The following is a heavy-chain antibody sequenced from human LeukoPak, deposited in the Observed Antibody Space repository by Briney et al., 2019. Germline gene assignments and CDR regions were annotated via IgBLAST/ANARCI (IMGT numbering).Heavy chain of an antibody. CDR2: IYTSSSYI. V-gene: IGHV3-21*01. D-gene: IGHD2-21*02. CDR3: ARVECGGDCYSSFDY. CDR1: GFTFSSYR. Sequence: GGSLRLSCAASGFTFSSYRMHWVSQAPGKGLEWVSSIYTSSSYIYYADSVKGRFTISRDNAKNSLFLQMSSLRAEDTAVYYCARVECGGDCYSSFDYWGQGTLVTVSS. J-gene: IGHJ4*02.